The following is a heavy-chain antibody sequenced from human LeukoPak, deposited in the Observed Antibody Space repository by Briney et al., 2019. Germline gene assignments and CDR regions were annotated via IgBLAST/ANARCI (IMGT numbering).Heavy chain of an antibody. Sequence: ASVKVSCKASGYTFTSYYMHWVRQAPGQGLEWMGIINPSGGSTSYAQKFQGRVTMTRDMSTSTVYMELSSLRSEDTAVYYCARDPASGSSAGTLYYYYMDVWGKGTTVTVSS. CDR3: ARDPASGSSAGTLYYYYMDV. D-gene: IGHD6-13*01. J-gene: IGHJ6*03. CDR1: GYTFTSYY. V-gene: IGHV1-46*01. CDR2: INPSGGST.